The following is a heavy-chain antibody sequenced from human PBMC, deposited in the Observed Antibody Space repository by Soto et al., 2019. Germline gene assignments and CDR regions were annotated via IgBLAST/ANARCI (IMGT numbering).Heavy chain of an antibody. V-gene: IGHV1-2*04. Sequence: ASVKVSCKASGYTFTGYYMHWVRQAPGRGLEWMGWINPNSGGTNYAQKFQGWVTMTRDTSISTAYMELSRLRSDDTAVYYCAREPAYSSGWYQAGFYYYYGMDVWGQGTTVTVSS. CDR3: AREPAYSSGWYQAGFYYYYGMDV. CDR1: GYTFTGYY. D-gene: IGHD6-19*01. J-gene: IGHJ6*02. CDR2: INPNSGGT.